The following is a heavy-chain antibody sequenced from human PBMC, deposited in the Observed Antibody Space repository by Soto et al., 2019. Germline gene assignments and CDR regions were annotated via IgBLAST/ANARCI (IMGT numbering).Heavy chain of an antibody. CDR3: ARTSAVITTPAAFDI. Sequence: PGGSLRLSCAASGFSFSNYAMHWVRQTPDKGLEWVAVMSHDGSSSFYADSVKGRFTISRDNSKTTLYLQMNSLRAEDTAVYYCARTSAVITTPAAFDIWGQGTMVTVSS. CDR2: MSHDGSSS. J-gene: IGHJ3*02. CDR1: GFSFSNYA. V-gene: IGHV3-30-3*01. D-gene: IGHD3-22*01.